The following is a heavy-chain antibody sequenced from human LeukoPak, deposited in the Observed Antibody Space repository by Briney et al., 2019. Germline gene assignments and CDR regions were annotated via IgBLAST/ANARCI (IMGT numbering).Heavy chain of an antibody. CDR3: ATLITMVRGVIIEGDY. V-gene: IGHV4-34*01. D-gene: IGHD3-10*01. J-gene: IGHJ4*02. CDR2: IDHSGST. Sequence: SETLSLTCAVYGGSFSDYYWSWIRQPPGKGLEWIGEIDHSGSTNYNPSLKSRVTISVDTSKNQFSLKLSSVTAADTAVYYCATLITMVRGVIIEGDYWGQGTLVTVSS. CDR1: GGSFSDYY.